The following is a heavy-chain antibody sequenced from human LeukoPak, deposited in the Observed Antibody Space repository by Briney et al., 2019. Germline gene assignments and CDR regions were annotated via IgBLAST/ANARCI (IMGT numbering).Heavy chain of an antibody. D-gene: IGHD1-1*01. V-gene: IGHV1-2*02. CDR3: ARKAPGGYYYYMDV. J-gene: IGHJ6*03. CDR1: GYTFTGYY. CDR2: INPNSGGT. Sequence: ASVKVSCKASGYTFTGYYMHWKPQAPEQGPQWMGWINPNSGGTNYAQKFQRRVTLTRDTSISPAYMELSRLRSDDTAVYYCARKAPGGYYYYMDVWGKGTTVTVSS.